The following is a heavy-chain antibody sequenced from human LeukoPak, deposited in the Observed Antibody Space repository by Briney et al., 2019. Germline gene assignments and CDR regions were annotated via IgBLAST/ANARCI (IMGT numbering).Heavy chain of an antibody. D-gene: IGHD2-2*01. CDR3: AKVSTGLDY. J-gene: IGHJ4*02. CDR1: GFIFNKHA. CDR2: ISGSGGST. V-gene: IGHV3-23*01. Sequence: GGSLRLSCVASGFIFNKHAMSWVRQAPGKGLEWVSAISGSGGSTYYADSVKGRFTISRDNSKNTLYLQMNSLRAEDTAVYYCAKVSTGLDYWGQGTLVTVSS.